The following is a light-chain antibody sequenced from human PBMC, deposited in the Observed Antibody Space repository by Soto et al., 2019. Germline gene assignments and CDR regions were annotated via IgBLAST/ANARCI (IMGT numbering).Light chain of an antibody. CDR3: SSYTPGSTYV. Sequence: QSALTQPASVSGSPGQSITISCTGSSSDVGGYNSFSWYQQHPGKAPKLLIYEVSNRPSGVANRFSGSKYGNTASLTISGLQDEAEADYYGSSYTPGSTYVFGTGTTLTVL. CDR1: SSDVGGYNS. CDR2: EVS. V-gene: IGLV2-14*01. J-gene: IGLJ1*01.